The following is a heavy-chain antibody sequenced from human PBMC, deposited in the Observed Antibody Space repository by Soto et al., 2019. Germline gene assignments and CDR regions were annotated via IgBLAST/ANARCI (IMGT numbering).Heavy chain of an antibody. Sequence: QVQLVESGGGVVQPGRSLRLSCAASGFTFSSYGMHWVRQAPGKGLEWVAVIWYDGSNKYYADSVKGRFTISRDNSKNTLYLHRNRLRAEDTAVYYCARDGPIVVPAAMQYYFDYWGQGTLVTVSS. D-gene: IGHD2-2*01. V-gene: IGHV3-33*01. CDR2: IWYDGSNK. CDR3: ARDGPIVVPAAMQYYFDY. CDR1: GFTFSSYG. J-gene: IGHJ4*02.